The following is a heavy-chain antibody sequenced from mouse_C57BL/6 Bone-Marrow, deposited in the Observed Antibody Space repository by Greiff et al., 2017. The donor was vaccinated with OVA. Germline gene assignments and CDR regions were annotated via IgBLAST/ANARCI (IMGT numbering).Heavy chain of an antibody. CDR1: GFNIKDDY. CDR2: IDPENGDT. V-gene: IGHV14-4*01. D-gene: IGHD2-1*01. CDR3: TTVIYYGSSGLAY. Sequence: VQLQQSGAELVRPGASVKLSCTASGFNIKDDYMHWVKQRPEQGLEWIGWIDPENGDTEYASKFQGKATITADTSSNTAYLQLSSLTSEDTAVYYCTTVIYYGSSGLAYWGQGTLVTVSA. J-gene: IGHJ3*01.